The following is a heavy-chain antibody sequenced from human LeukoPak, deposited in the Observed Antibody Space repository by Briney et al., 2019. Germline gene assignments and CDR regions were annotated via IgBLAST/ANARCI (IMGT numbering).Heavy chain of an antibody. J-gene: IGHJ3*02. D-gene: IGHD6-13*01. CDR3: ARDMRGAAAADDAFDI. Sequence: EASVKVSCKASGYTFTSCDINWVRQATGQGLQWMGWMNPNSGDTGYAQNFQGRISITRNTSISTAYMELSGLRSEDTAVYYCARDMRGAAAADDAFDIWGQGTMVTVSS. CDR2: MNPNSGDT. CDR1: GYTFTSCD. V-gene: IGHV1-8*02.